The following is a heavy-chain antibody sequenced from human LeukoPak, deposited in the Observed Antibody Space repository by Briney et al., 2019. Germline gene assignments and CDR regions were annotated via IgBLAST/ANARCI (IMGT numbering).Heavy chain of an antibody. CDR2: IRYDGSNK. J-gene: IGHJ4*02. CDR1: GFTFSSYG. D-gene: IGHD2-2*02. CDR3: AKQKGIGYCSSTSCYTSGIDY. Sequence: GGSLRLSCAASGFTFSSYGMHWVRQAPGKGLEWVAFIRYDGSNKYYADSVKGRFTISRDNSKNTLYLQMNSLRAEDTAVYYCAKQKGIGYCSSTSCYTSGIDYWGQGTLVTVSS. V-gene: IGHV3-30*02.